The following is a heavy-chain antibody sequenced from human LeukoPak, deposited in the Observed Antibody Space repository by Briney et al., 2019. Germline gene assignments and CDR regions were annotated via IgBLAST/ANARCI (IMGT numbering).Heavy chain of an antibody. V-gene: IGHV1-2*02. CDR2: INPNSGGT. Sequence: ASVKVSCKASGYTFTGYYMHWVRQAPGQGLEWMGWINPNSGGTNYAQKFQGRATMTRDTSISTAYMELSRLRSDDTAVYYCARIVTMVRGGGGWFDPWGQGTLVTVSS. CDR1: GYTFTGYY. J-gene: IGHJ5*02. CDR3: ARIVTMVRGGGGWFDP. D-gene: IGHD3-10*01.